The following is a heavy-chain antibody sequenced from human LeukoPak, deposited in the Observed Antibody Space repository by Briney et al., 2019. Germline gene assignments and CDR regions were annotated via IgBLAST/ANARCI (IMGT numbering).Heavy chain of an antibody. J-gene: IGHJ6*02. D-gene: IGHD2-15*01. Sequence: XLSCAXXXXXXXXXAMHXXXXXPXXGXXXXXVISYDGSNKYYADSVKGRFTISRDNSKNTLYLQMNSLRAEDTAVYYCARDVQDTYYYGMDVWGQGTTVTVSS. CDR3: ARDVQDTYYYGMDV. CDR1: XXXXXXXA. V-gene: IGHV3-30-3*01. CDR2: ISYDGSNK.